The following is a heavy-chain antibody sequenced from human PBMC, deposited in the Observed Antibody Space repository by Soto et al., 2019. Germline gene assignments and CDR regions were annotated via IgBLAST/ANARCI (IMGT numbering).Heavy chain of an antibody. CDR2: IIPIFGTA. Sequence: GASVKACWKASGGTFSSSAISWVRQAPGQGLEWMGGIIPIFGTANYAQKFQGRVTITADESTSTAYMELSSLRSDDTAVYYCATDRGSHSAEYIQHCCQSTLGTV. CDR3: ATDRGSHSAEYIQH. D-gene: IGHD1-26*01. V-gene: IGHV1-69*13. CDR1: GGTFSSSA. J-gene: IGHJ1*01.